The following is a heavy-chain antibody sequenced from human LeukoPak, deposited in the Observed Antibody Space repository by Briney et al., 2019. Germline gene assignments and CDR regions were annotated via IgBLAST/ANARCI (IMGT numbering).Heavy chain of an antibody. J-gene: IGHJ4*02. CDR3: AKVGYVLRYFDWLSELDY. CDR1: GFTFSSYG. V-gene: IGHV3-30*02. Sequence: PGGSLRLSCAASGFTFSSYGMHWVRQAPGKGLEWVAFIRYDGSNKYYADSVKGRFTISRDNSKDTLYLQMNSLRAEDTAVYYCAKVGYVLRYFDWLSELDYWGQGTLVTVSS. CDR2: IRYDGSNK. D-gene: IGHD3-9*01.